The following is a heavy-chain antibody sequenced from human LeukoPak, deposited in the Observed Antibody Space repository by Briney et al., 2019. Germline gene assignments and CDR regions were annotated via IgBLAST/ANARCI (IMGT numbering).Heavy chain of an antibody. CDR2: IRSKANSYAT. V-gene: IGHV3-73*01. Sequence: GGSLRLSCAASGVTSSGSAMHWVRQASGKGREWVGRIRSKANSYATAYAASVKGRFTISRDDSKNTAYLQMNSLKTEDTAVYYCTRHAGEVRYFDLWGRGTLVTVSS. CDR1: GVTSSGSA. CDR3: TRHAGEVRYFDL. J-gene: IGHJ2*01.